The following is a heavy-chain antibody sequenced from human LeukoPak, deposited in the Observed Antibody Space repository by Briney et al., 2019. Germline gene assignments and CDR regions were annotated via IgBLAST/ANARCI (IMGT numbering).Heavy chain of an antibody. CDR2: INPDGSTT. V-gene: IGHV3-74*01. D-gene: IGHD5-18*01. Sequence: GGSLRLSCAASGFTFSRYWMDWVRQAPGKGLVSVSRINPDGSTTFYADSVKGRFTISRDNAKNTLFLQMNGLRAEDTAVYYCARPASYSYGPWFDPWGQGTLVTVSS. CDR3: ARPASYSYGPWFDP. CDR1: GFTFSRYW. J-gene: IGHJ5*02.